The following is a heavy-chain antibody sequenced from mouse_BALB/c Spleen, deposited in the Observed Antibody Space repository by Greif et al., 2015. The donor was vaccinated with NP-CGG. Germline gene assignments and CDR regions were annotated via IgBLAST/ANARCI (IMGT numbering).Heavy chain of an antibody. CDR2: INPNNGGT. J-gene: IGHJ3*01. D-gene: IGHD1-1*01. CDR3: ASRYDGFAY. Sequence: DVKLVESGPELVKPGASVKISCKTSGYTFTEYTMHWVKQSHGKSLEWIGGINPNNGGTSYNQKFKGKATLTVDKSSSTASMEPRALTSGYSAVYYCASRYDGFAYWGQGTLVTVSA. CDR1: GYTFTEYT. V-gene: IGHV1-18*01.